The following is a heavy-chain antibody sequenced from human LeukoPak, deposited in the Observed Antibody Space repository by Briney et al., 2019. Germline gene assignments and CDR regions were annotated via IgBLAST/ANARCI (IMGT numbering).Heavy chain of an antibody. CDR2: IIPIFGTA. J-gene: IGHJ3*02. CDR3: ARVPEMATINNAFDI. D-gene: IGHD5-24*01. CDR1: GYTFTSYD. Sequence: SVKVSCKASGYTFTSYDINWVRQAPGQGLEWMGGIIPIFGTANYAQKFQGRVTITADESTSTAYMELSSLRSEDTAVYYCARVPEMATINNAFDIWGQGTMVTVSS. V-gene: IGHV1-69*13.